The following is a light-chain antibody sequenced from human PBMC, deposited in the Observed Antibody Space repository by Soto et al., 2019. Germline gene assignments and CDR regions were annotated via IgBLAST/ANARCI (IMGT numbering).Light chain of an antibody. CDR1: QSISSW. CDR3: QQYTNYPWT. Sequence: DIQMTQSPPTLSASVGDRVTITCRASQSISSWLACYQQRPGKAPNLLIYDVSSLESGVPSRFSGSGSGTEITLTISSLQPDDFATYYCQQYTNYPWTFGQGTKVEIK. V-gene: IGKV1-5*01. CDR2: DVS. J-gene: IGKJ1*01.